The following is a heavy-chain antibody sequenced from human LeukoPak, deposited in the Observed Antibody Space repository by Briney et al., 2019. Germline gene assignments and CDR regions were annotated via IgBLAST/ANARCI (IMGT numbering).Heavy chain of an antibody. D-gene: IGHD2-2*01. CDR2: IKSKTDGGTT. CDR1: GSTFSNAW. V-gene: IGHV3-15*01. CDR3: TTSLYCSSTSCDCY. Sequence: GGSLRLSCAASGSTFSNAWMSWVRQAPGKGLEWVGRIKSKTDGGTTDYAAPVKGRFTISRDDSKNTLYLQMNSPKTEDTAVYYCTTSLYCSSTSCDCYWGQGTLVTVSS. J-gene: IGHJ4*02.